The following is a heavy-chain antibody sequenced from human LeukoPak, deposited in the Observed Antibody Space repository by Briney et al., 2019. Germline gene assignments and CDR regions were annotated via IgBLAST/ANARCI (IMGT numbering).Heavy chain of an antibody. CDR2: ISSSSSYI. V-gene: IGHV3-21*01. D-gene: IGHD3-22*01. CDR1: GFTFSSYS. J-gene: IGHJ3*02. Sequence: GGSLRLPCAASGFTFSSYSMNWVRQAPGKGLEWVSSISSSSSYIYYADSVKGRFTISRDNAKNSLYLQMNSLRAEDTAVYYCARDLYYYDSRGAFDIWGQGTMVTVSS. CDR3: ARDLYYYDSRGAFDI.